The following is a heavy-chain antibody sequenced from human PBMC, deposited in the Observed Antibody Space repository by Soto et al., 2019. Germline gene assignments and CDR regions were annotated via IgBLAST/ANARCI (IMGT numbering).Heavy chain of an antibody. V-gene: IGHV3-30*12. D-gene: IGHD6-19*01. J-gene: IGHJ4*02. CDR1: VFTFSKYG. Sequence: PRGSLILACAPSVFTFSKYGIDWVRRAPGKGLDWVALISYDGNNKFYADSVKGRFTISRDWYGNTAYLQMTSLRIDDTAVYYCAREGNGWSYFDYWGQGTMVTVSS. CDR2: ISYDGNNK. CDR3: AREGNGWSYFDY.